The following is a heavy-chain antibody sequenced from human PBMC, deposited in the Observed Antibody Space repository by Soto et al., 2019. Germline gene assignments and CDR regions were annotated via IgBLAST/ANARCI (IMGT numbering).Heavy chain of an antibody. J-gene: IGHJ4*02. CDR1: GFTFSRNA. V-gene: IGHV3-23*01. CDR2: MSGSGGST. Sequence: LRLSCAASGFTFSRNAMSWVRQAPGKGLEWVSVMSGSGGSTYYADSVTGRFTISRDNSKNTLYLQMNRLRAEDTAVYYCAKGYREYSSSWFDYWGQGTLVTV. CDR3: AKGYREYSSSWFDY. D-gene: IGHD6-13*01.